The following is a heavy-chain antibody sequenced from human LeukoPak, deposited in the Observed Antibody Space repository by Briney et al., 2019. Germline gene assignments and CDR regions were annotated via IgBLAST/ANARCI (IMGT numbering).Heavy chain of an antibody. CDR3: ARSVPAASHYGMDV. CDR1: GFTFDNYA. D-gene: IGHD2-2*01. Sequence: GGSLRLSCAASGFTFDNYAMSWVRQAPGKGLEWVSYISSSGSAIYYADSVKGRFTISRDNAKSSLYLQMNSLRDEDTAVYYCARSVPAASHYGMDVWGQGTTVTVSS. J-gene: IGHJ6*02. V-gene: IGHV3-48*02. CDR2: ISSSGSAI.